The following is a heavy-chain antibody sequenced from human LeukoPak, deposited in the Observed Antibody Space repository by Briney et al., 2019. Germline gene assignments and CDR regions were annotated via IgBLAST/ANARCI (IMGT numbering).Heavy chain of an antibody. V-gene: IGHV4-31*03. J-gene: IGHJ5*02. CDR3: ARGQITVTPYPYWFDP. Sequence: SETLSLTCTVSGGSISSGGYYWSWIRQHPGKGLEWIGYIYYSGSTCYNPSLKSRVTISVDTSKNQFSLKLSSVTAADTAVYYCARGQITVTPYPYWFDPWGQGTLVTVSS. CDR1: GGSISSGGYY. CDR2: IYYSGST. D-gene: IGHD4-17*01.